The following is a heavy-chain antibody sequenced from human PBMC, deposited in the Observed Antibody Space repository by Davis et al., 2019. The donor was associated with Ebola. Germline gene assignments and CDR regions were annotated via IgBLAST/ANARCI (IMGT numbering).Heavy chain of an antibody. J-gene: IGHJ4*02. V-gene: IGHV4-59*12. D-gene: IGHD6-6*01. Sequence: PSETLSLTCTVSGGSISSYYWSWIRQPPGKGLEWIGYIYYSGSTNYNPSLKSRVTISVDTSKNQFSLKLSSVTAADTAVYYCARGLSIAARRVHGYWGQGTLVTVSS. CDR2: IYYSGST. CDR3: ARGLSIAARRVHGY. CDR1: GGSISSYY.